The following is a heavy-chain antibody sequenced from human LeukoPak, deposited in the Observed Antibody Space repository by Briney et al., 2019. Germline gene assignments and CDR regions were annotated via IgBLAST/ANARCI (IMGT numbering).Heavy chain of an antibody. V-gene: IGHV3-53*01. D-gene: IGHD3-10*01. Sequence: PGGSLRLSCAASGFTFSPYTMHWVRQAPGKGLEWVSVIYSGGSAYYADSVKGRFTISRDNSKNTLYLQMNSLRAEDTAVYYCASGSGSYRTPYYYMDVWGTGTTVTVSS. J-gene: IGHJ6*03. CDR1: GFTFSPYT. CDR3: ASGSGSYRTPYYYMDV. CDR2: IYSGGSA.